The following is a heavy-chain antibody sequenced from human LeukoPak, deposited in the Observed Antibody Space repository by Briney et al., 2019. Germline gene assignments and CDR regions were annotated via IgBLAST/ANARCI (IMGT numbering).Heavy chain of an antibody. CDR3: AREIPNAFDI. CDR1: GFTFSTYG. V-gene: IGHV3-23*01. Sequence: PGGSLRLSCAASGFTFSTYGMSWVRQAPGKGLEWVSAISGSGGSTYYADSVKGRFTISRDNSKNTLYLQMDSLRTEDTAVYYCAREIPNAFDIWGQGTMVTVSS. CDR2: ISGSGGST. J-gene: IGHJ3*02.